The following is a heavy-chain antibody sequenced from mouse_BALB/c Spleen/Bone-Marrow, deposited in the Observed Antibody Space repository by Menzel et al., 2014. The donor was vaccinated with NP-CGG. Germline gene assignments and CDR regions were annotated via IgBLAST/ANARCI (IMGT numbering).Heavy chain of an antibody. Sequence: TPVKRLEWVASISRGGTTYYPDSVKGRFTISRDNARNILYLQMSGLRSEDTAMYYCARNYYGTFAYWGQGTLVTVSA. D-gene: IGHD1-1*01. CDR3: ARNYYGTFAY. CDR2: ISRGGTT. J-gene: IGHJ3*01. V-gene: IGHV5-6-5*01.